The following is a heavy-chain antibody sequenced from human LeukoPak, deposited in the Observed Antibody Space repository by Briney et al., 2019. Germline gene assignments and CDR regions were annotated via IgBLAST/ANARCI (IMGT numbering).Heavy chain of an antibody. J-gene: IGHJ6*02. CDR2: INHSGST. CDR1: GGSFSGYY. Sequence: SETLSLTCAVYGGSFSGYYWSWIRQPPGKGLEWIGEINHSGSTNYNPSLKSRVTISVDTSKNQFSLKLSSVTAADTAVYYCARASSDFWSGPYYYYGMDVWGQGTTVTVSS. CDR3: ARASSDFWSGPYYYYGMDV. V-gene: IGHV4-34*09. D-gene: IGHD3-3*01.